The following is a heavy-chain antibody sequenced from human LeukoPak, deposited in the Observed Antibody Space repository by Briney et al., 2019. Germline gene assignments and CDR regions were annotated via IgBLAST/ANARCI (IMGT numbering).Heavy chain of an antibody. J-gene: IGHJ6*02. Sequence: GRSLRLSCAASGFTFDDYAMHWVRQAPGKGLEWVSGISWNSGSIGYADSVKGRFTISRDNAKNSLYLQMNSLRAEDTALYYCARGKPVTGTPDYYSYGMDVWGQGTMVTVSS. CDR3: ARGKPVTGTPDYYSYGMDV. V-gene: IGHV3-9*01. CDR1: GFTFDDYA. CDR2: ISWNSGSI. D-gene: IGHD1-20*01.